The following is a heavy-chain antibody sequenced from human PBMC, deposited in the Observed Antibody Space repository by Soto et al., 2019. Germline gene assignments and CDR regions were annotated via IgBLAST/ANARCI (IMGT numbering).Heavy chain of an antibody. Sequence: QVQLVESGGGVVQPGTSLRLSCAASGFAVSSYSMHWVRQAPGKGLEWVADMSFDGNSKYFADSVKGRFTISRDTSKNTWSLEMESLGVEASALYHCTRGRSMIANDDFEYWGQGTQVTVSS. J-gene: IGHJ4*02. D-gene: IGHD2-21*01. CDR3: TRGRSMIANDDFEY. CDR2: MSFDGNSK. V-gene: IGHV3-30-3*01. CDR1: GFAVSSYS.